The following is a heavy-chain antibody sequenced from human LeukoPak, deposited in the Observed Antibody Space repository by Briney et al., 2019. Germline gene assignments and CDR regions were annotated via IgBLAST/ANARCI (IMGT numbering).Heavy chain of an antibody. CDR2: INPSGGGT. CDR1: RYTFTTYY. J-gene: IGHJ4*02. D-gene: IGHD1-26*01. V-gene: IGHV1-46*01. CDR3: ARDRSGSYYGFDY. Sequence: ASVKVSCKASRYTFTTYYIHWVRQAPGQGLEWMGIINPSGGGTSYAQKFQGRVTVTMDTSTSTVCMEVSSLRSEDTAVYYCARDRSGSYYGFDYWGQGTLVTVSS.